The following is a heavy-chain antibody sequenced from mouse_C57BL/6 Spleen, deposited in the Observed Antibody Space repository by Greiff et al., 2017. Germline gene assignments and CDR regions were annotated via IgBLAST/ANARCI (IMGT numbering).Heavy chain of an antibody. Sequence: QLQQSGAELVRPGTSVKMSCKASGYTFTNYWIGWAKQRPGHGLEWIGDIYPGGGYTNYNEKFKGKATLTADKSSSTAYMQFSSLTSEDSAIYYCATSWGNYFDYWGQGTTLTVSS. CDR2: IYPGGGYT. J-gene: IGHJ2*01. V-gene: IGHV1-63*01. CDR3: ATSWGNYFDY. CDR1: GYTFTNYW.